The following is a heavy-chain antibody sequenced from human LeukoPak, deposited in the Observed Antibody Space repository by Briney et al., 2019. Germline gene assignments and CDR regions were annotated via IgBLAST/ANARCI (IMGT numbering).Heavy chain of an antibody. CDR1: GYSIRNGFQ. J-gene: IGHJ4*02. Sequence: SETLSLTCSVSGYSIRNGFQWGWIRQPPGKGLEWLGSINYSGSTYYNPSLKSRVTISVDTSKNQFSLKLSSVTAADTAVYYCARVAYDFWSGALDYWGQGTLVTVSS. V-gene: IGHV4-38-2*02. CDR3: ARVAYDFWSGALDY. D-gene: IGHD3-3*01. CDR2: INYSGST.